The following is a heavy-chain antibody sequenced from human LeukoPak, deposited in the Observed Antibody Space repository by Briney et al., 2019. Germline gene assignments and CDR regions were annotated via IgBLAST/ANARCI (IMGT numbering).Heavy chain of an antibody. CDR3: ARVFFWSAYHFDS. CDR1: GGSISSYY. D-gene: IGHD3-3*01. V-gene: IGHV4-59*01. CDR2: IYYSGST. J-gene: IGHJ4*02. Sequence: SETLSLTCTVSGGSISSYYWSWIRQPPGKGLEWIGYIYYSGSTNYNPSLKSRVTISVDTSKNQFSLKLSSVTAADTAVYFCARVFFWSAYHFDSWGQGALVTVSS.